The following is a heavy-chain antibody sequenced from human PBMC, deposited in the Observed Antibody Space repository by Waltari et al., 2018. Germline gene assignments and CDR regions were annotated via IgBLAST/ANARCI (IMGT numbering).Heavy chain of an antibody. J-gene: IGHJ4*02. CDR1: GGSISSSRYY. V-gene: IGHV4-39*07. CDR3: ARGLLWFREAFFDY. Sequence: QLQLQESGPGLVKPSETLSLTCTVSGGSISSSRYYWGWIRQPPGKGLEWIGSIYYSGSTYYNPSLKSRVTISVDTSKNQFSLKLSSVTAADTAVYYCARGLLWFREAFFDYWGQGTLVTVSS. CDR2: IYYSGST. D-gene: IGHD3-10*01.